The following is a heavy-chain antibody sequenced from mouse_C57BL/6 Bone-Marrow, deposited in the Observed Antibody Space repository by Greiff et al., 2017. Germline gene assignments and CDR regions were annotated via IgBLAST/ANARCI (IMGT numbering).Heavy chain of an antibody. CDR2: IDPSDSYT. CDR3: ARKLRLDY. J-gene: IGHJ2*01. Sequence: QVQLQQPGAELVKPGASVKLSCKASGYTFTSYWMQWVKQRPGQGLEWIGEIDPSDSYTNYNQKVKGKATLTVDTSSSTAYMQLSSLTSEDSAVYYCARKLRLDYWGQGTTLTVSS. D-gene: IGHD2-4*01. V-gene: IGHV1-50*01. CDR1: GYTFTSYW.